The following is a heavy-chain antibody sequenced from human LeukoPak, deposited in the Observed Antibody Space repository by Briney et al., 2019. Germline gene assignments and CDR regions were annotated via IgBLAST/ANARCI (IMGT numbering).Heavy chain of an antibody. CDR1: GFTLSSYS. V-gene: IGHV3-21*06. J-gene: IGHJ4*02. CDR2: ISSSRGYI. Sequence: GGSLRLSCAASGFTLSSYSMNWVRQAPGKGLEWASSISSSRGYIYYADSLKGRFTISGDNAKSSLYLQMNGLRAEDTAVYYCARDAAIVATISYFDYWGQGTLVTVSS. D-gene: IGHD5-12*01. CDR3: ARDAAIVATISYFDY.